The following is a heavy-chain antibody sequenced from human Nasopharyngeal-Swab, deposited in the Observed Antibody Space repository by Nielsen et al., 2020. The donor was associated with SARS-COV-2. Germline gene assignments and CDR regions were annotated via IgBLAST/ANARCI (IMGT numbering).Heavy chain of an antibody. D-gene: IGHD5-18*01. V-gene: IGHV3-7*04. Sequence: GESLKISCAASGFTFSSYWMSWVRQAPGKGLEWVANIKQDGSEKCYVDSVKGRFTISRDNAKNSLYLQMNSLRAEDTAVYYCARDLVPLGLGYSYGFNWFDPWGQGTLVTVSS. J-gene: IGHJ5*02. CDR2: IKQDGSEK. CDR1: GFTFSSYW. CDR3: ARDLVPLGLGYSYGFNWFDP.